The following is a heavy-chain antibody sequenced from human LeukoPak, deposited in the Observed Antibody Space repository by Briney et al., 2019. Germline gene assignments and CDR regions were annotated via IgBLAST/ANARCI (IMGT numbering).Heavy chain of an antibody. Sequence: PGRSLRLSCAASGFTFSSYGMHWVRQAPGKGLEWVAFIRYDGSNKYYADSVKGRFTISRDNSKNTLYLQMNSLRAEDTAVYYCAKDQQESWSSTFDYWGQGTLVTVSS. CDR3: AKDQQESWSSTFDY. CDR2: IRYDGSNK. J-gene: IGHJ4*02. V-gene: IGHV3-30*02. CDR1: GFTFSSYG. D-gene: IGHD2-2*01.